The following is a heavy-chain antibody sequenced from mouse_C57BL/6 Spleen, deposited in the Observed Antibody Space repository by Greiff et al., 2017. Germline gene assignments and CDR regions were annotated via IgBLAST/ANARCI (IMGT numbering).Heavy chain of an antibody. V-gene: IGHV1-64*01. CDR1: GYTFTSYW. CDR3: ARGRLYYFDY. Sequence: QVQLQQPGAELVKPGASVKLSCKASGYTFTSYWMHWVKQRPGQGLEWIGMIHPNSGSTNYNEKFKSKATLTVDKSSSAAYMLLSSLTSEDSAVYYCARGRLYYFDYWGQGTTLTVSS. D-gene: IGHD1-1*01. J-gene: IGHJ2*01. CDR2: IHPNSGST.